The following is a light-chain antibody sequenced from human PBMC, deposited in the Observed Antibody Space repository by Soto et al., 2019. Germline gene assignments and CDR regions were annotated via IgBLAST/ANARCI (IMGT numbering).Light chain of an antibody. V-gene: IGKV1-17*03. J-gene: IGKJ5*01. CDR2: GAS. Sequence: DIQMTQSPSAMSASVGDRXTITCRASQGISNYLAWFQQKPGKVPKRLIYGASSLQSGVPSRFSGSGSGTDFTLTISSLQPEDVATYFCQKYNSALTFGQGTRLEIK. CDR3: QKYNSALT. CDR1: QGISNY.